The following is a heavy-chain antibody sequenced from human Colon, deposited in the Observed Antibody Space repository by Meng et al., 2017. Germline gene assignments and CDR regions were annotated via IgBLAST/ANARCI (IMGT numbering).Heavy chain of an antibody. CDR3: TRGRPSLSPTYSDY. Sequence: ASVKVSCKTSGYTFANYGISWVRQAAGQGLEWMGWIRPVNYQPEYAQSLEGRVTITADTSTSTAYLELRSLTSGDSALYYCTRGRPSLSPTYSDYWGQGTLVTVSS. D-gene: IGHD6-6*01. CDR2: IRPVNYQP. CDR1: GYTFANYG. J-gene: IGHJ4*02. V-gene: IGHV1-18*01.